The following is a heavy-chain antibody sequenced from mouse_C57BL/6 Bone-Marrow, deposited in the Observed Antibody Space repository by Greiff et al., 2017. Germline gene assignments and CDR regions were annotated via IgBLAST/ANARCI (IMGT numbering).Heavy chain of an antibody. Sequence: VQLQQPGAELVKPGASVKLSCKASGYSFTSYWMHWVKQRPGRGLEWIGRIDPNSGGTMSNETFQSKATLTVDKPSSTAHMQLSSLTSEYSAVDDCARSITTVVGHWYCDVWGTGTTVTVSS. CDR1: GYSFTSYW. CDR3: ARSITTVVGHWYCDV. V-gene: IGHV1-72*01. D-gene: IGHD1-1*01. J-gene: IGHJ1*03. CDR2: IDPNSGGT.